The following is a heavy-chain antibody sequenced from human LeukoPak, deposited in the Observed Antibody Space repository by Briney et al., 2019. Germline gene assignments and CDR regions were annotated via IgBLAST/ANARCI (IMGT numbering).Heavy chain of an antibody. CDR1: GFTFSNYG. V-gene: IGHV3-30*02. CDR2: IRYDGTNK. J-gene: IGHJ6*03. D-gene: IGHD3-22*01. CDR3: ARETYDSSGYYWDFGDYYYMDV. Sequence: GGSLRLSCAASGFTFSNYGMHWVRQAPGKGLEWVAFIRYDGTNKHYADSVKGRFTISRDNSKNTLYLQMNSLRAEDTAVYYCARETYDSSGYYWDFGDYYYMDVWGKGTTVTVSS.